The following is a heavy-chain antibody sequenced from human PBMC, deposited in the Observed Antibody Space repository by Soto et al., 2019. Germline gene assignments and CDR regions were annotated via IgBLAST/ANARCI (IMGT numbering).Heavy chain of an antibody. V-gene: IGHV3-7*01. CDR2: IKQDGSEK. Sequence: EVQLVESGGGLVQPGGSLRLSCAASGFTFSSYWMNWVRQAPGKGLEWVANIKQDGSEKYYGDSVKGRFTISRDNTKNSLYLQMNSLRAEDTAVYYCAREQLQVVIPDYWGQGPLVTVSS. J-gene: IGHJ4*02. CDR3: AREQLQVVIPDY. CDR1: GFTFSSYW. D-gene: IGHD6-13*01.